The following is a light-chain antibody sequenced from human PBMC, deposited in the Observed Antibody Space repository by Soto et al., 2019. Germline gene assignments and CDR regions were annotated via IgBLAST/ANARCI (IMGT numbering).Light chain of an antibody. CDR3: QQYNNWPDMYT. CDR2: GES. J-gene: IGKJ2*01. CDR1: QSVSSN. V-gene: IGKV3-15*01. Sequence: EIVMTQSPATLSVSPGERATLSCRASQSVSSNLAWYQQKPGQAPRLLIYGESTRATGIPARFSGSGSGTEFTLTISSLQSEDFAVYYCQQYNNWPDMYTFGQGTKLEIK.